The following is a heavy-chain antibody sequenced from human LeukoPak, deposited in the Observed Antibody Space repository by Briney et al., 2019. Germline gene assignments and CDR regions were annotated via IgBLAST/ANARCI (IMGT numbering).Heavy chain of an antibody. CDR1: GFTFSSYA. Sequence: GRSLRLSCAASGFTFSSYAMHWVRQAPGKGLEWVAVISYDGSNKYYADSVKGRFTISRDNSKNTLYLQMNSLRAEDTAVYYCAIVVVITGKDAFGIWGQGTMVTVSS. D-gene: IGHD3-22*01. CDR2: ISYDGSNK. J-gene: IGHJ3*02. V-gene: IGHV3-30*04. CDR3: AIVVVITGKDAFGI.